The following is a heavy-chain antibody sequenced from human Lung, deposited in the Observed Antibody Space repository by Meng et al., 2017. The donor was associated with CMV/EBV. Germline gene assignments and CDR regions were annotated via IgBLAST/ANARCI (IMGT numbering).Heavy chain of an antibody. D-gene: IGHD4-11*01. CDR2: IFYSGST. Sequence: SETLSLXCSVSGASVSSGSHYWSWIRQPPGKGPEYIGYIFYSGSTRYNSSLKSRVTMSVNTSKSQFSLKLTSVTAADTAVYYCARNFYSVVYMTTVNSFDYWGQGXLVTVSS. J-gene: IGHJ4*02. CDR3: ARNFYSVVYMTTVNSFDY. CDR1: GASVSSGSHY. V-gene: IGHV4-61*01.